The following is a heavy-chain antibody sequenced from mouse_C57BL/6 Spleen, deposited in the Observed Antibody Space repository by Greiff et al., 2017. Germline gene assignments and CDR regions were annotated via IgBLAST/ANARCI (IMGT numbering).Heavy chain of an antibody. CDR2: IDPSDSET. Sequence: QVQLQQPGAELVRPGSSVKLSCKASGYTFTSHWMHWVKQRPIQGLEWIGNIDPSDSETHYNQKFKDKATLTVDKSSSTAYMQLSSLTSDDSAVYYGARFPHGNPHWDFGVWGTGTTVTVSS. CDR3: ARFPHGNPHWDFGV. J-gene: IGHJ1*03. V-gene: IGHV1-52*01. D-gene: IGHD2-1*01. CDR1: GYTFTSHW.